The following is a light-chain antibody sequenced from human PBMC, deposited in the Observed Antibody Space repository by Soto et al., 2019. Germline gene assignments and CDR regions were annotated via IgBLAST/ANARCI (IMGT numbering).Light chain of an antibody. Sequence: QAVLTQPTSVSAAPGQKVTISCSGNSSNIGRNYVAWYQQLPGTAPKLLIYDNDKRPSGIPDRFSGSKSGTSATLGITGLQTGDEADYYCGTWDSSLSDAVVFGEGTKLTVL. CDR2: DND. CDR1: SSNIGRNY. J-gene: IGLJ2*01. V-gene: IGLV1-51*01. CDR3: GTWDSSLSDAVV.